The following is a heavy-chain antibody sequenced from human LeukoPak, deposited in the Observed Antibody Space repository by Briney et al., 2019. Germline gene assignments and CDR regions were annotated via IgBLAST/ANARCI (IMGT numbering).Heavy chain of an antibody. CDR3: ARERKGMIAAAGRVWFDP. J-gene: IGHJ5*02. V-gene: IGHV1-69*05. D-gene: IGHD6-13*01. CDR2: IIPIFGTA. CDR1: GGTFSSYA. Sequence: SVKVSCKASGGTFSSYAISWVRQAPGQGLEWMGGIIPIFGTANYAQKFQGRVTITTDESTSTAYMELSSLRSEDTAVYYCARERKGMIAAAGRVWFDPWGQGTLVTVSS.